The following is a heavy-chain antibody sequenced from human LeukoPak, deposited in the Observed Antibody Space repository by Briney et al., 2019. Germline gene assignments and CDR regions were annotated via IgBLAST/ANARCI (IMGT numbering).Heavy chain of an antibody. CDR1: GFTFDDYA. V-gene: IGHV3-9*01. J-gene: IGHJ4*02. CDR3: ARVSTYYYGSGSYTELDY. Sequence: GGSLRLSCAASGFTFDDYAMHWVRQAPGKGLEWVSGISWNSGSIGYADSVKGRFTISGDNAKNSLYLQMNSLRAEDTAVYYCARVSTYYYGSGSYTELDYWGQGTLVTVSS. CDR2: ISWNSGSI. D-gene: IGHD3-10*01.